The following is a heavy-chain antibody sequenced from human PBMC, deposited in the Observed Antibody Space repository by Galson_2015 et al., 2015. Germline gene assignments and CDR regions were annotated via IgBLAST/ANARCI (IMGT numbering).Heavy chain of an antibody. CDR3: ARVGYDILTGTPTPDDY. D-gene: IGHD3-9*01. CDR1: GYIFTSYG. Sequence: SVKVSCKASGYIFTSYGINWVRQAPGQGLEWMGWISAYNGNTNYAQTHQVRVTITTDTSTSTAYMDLRSLRSDDTAVDYCARVGYDILTGTPTPDDYWGQGTLVTVSS. CDR2: ISAYNGNT. V-gene: IGHV1-18*01. J-gene: IGHJ4*02.